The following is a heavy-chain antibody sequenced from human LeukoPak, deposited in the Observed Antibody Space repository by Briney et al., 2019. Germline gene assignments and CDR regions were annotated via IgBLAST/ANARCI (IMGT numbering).Heavy chain of an antibody. CDR3: ARGPDSGWYPSS. Sequence: SETLSLTCTVSGASISSGHYWGWIRQPPGRGLEWVGSVYYTGVTDYTPSLKSRVTISVERSKNQFSLKLRSVTAADTAVYYCARGPDSGWYPSSWGQGTLVTVSS. CDR2: VYYTGVT. J-gene: IGHJ5*02. CDR1: GASISSGHY. V-gene: IGHV4-39*01. D-gene: IGHD6-19*01.